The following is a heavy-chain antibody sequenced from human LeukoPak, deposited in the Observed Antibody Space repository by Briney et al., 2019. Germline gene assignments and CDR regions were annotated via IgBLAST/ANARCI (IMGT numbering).Heavy chain of an antibody. V-gene: IGHV3-49*04. CDR1: GFTFGDYA. D-gene: IGHD6-13*01. CDR2: IRSKAYGGTT. CDR3: TRGIPGEQQPQHQYYFDY. Sequence: PGGSLRLSCTDSGFTFGDYAMSWVRQAPGKGLEWVGFIRSKAYGGTTEYAASVKGRFTISRDDSKSIAYLQMNSLKTEDTAVYYCTRGIPGEQQPQHQYYFDYWGQGTLVTVSS. J-gene: IGHJ4*02.